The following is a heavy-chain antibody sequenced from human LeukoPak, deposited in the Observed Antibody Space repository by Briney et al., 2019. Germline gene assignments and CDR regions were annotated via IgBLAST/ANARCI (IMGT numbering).Heavy chain of an antibody. CDR2: IYYTGST. D-gene: IGHD3/OR15-3a*01. CDR3: VRYEEFSTGYSASSPRHYFDL. J-gene: IGHJ4*02. V-gene: IGHV4-59*01. Sequence: SETLSLTCTVSGGAIKSYDWSWIRQPPGKALEGMEHIYYTGSTYYKPSLESPVTLSVDTGQNHTSLKLGSATAAGTAVCYRVRYEEFSTGYSASSPRHYFDLWGQGTVVTVSS. CDR1: GGAIKSYD.